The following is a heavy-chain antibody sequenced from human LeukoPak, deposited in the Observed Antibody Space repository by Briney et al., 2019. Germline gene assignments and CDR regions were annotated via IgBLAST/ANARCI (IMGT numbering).Heavy chain of an antibody. J-gene: IGHJ5*02. V-gene: IGHV1-18*01. CDR2: ISAYNGNT. CDR1: GYTFTSYG. Sequence: GASVKVSCKASGYTFTSYGISWVRQAPGQGLEWMGWISAYNGNTNYAQKLQGRVTMTTDTSTSTAYMELRSLRSDDTAVYYCARTTVGQQLVLGGFDPWGQGTLVTVSS. CDR3: ARTTVGQQLVLGGFDP. D-gene: IGHD6-13*01.